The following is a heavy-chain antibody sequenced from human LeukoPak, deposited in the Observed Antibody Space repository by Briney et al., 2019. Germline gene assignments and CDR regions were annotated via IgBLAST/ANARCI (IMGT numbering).Heavy chain of an antibody. Sequence: SETLSLTCTVSGGSISSGSYYWSWIRQPAGKGLEWIGRIYTSGSTNYNPSLKSRVTISVDTSKNQFSLKLSSVTAADTAVYYCARHWMCGGSCSWDWFDPWGQGTLVTVSS. CDR1: GGSISSGSYY. CDR3: ARHWMCGGSCSWDWFDP. D-gene: IGHD2-15*01. V-gene: IGHV4-61*02. J-gene: IGHJ5*02. CDR2: IYTSGST.